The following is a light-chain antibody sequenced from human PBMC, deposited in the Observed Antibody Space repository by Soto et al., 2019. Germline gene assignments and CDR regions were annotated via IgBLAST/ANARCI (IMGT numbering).Light chain of an antibody. CDR1: QTISSTY. CDR3: QHYGSSLPIT. Sequence: EIVLTQSPGTLSLSPGKRATISCRASQTISSTYLAWYQQRPGQAPRLLIYGASSRATGIPDRFSGRGSGTDFALTISRLEPEDFAVYYCQHYGSSLPITFGPGTKVDIK. J-gene: IGKJ3*01. CDR2: GAS. V-gene: IGKV3-20*01.